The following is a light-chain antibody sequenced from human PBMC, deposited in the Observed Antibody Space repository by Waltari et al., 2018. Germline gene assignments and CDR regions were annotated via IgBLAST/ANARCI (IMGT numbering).Light chain of an antibody. CDR3: SSFTVSTHVI. CDR1: SRHVGAYHY. V-gene: IGLV2-8*01. Sequence: QSALTQPPSASGSPGQAITISCTGTSRHVGAYHYFSWYQQHPGKGPKLIIYEVNRRPSGVPHRFSGSKSGNTASLTVSGLQAEDEADYYCSSFTVSTHVIFGGGTKLTVL. CDR2: EVN. J-gene: IGLJ2*01.